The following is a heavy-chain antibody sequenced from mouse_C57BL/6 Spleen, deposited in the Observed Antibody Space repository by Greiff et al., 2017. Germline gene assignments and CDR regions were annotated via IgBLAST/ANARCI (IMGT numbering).Heavy chain of an antibody. CDR2: IDPSDSYT. J-gene: IGHJ4*01. Sequence: QVQLQQPGAELVRPGTSVKLSCKASGYTFTSYWMHWVKQRPGQGLEWIGVIDPSDSYTNYNQKFKGKATLTVDTSSSTAYMQLSSLTSEDSAVYYCARSDGSSPGYAMDYWGQGTSVTVSS. D-gene: IGHD1-1*01. V-gene: IGHV1-59*01. CDR3: ARSDGSSPGYAMDY. CDR1: GYTFTSYW.